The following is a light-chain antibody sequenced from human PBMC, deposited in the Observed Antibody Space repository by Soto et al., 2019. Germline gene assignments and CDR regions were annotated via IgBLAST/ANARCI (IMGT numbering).Light chain of an antibody. CDR1: QSVSSSY. CDR2: GAS. Sequence: TQSTGPLSLSPGERATLSCRASQSVSSSYLAWYQQKPGQAPRLLIYGASSRATGIPDRFSGSGSGTDFTLTISRLEPEDFAVYYCQQYGSSSITFGQGTRLEIK. J-gene: IGKJ5*01. V-gene: IGKV3-20*01. CDR3: QQYGSSSIT.